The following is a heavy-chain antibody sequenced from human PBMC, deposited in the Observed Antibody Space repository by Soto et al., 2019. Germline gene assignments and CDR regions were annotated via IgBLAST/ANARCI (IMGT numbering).Heavy chain of an antibody. J-gene: IGHJ6*02. D-gene: IGHD2-21*02. V-gene: IGHV4-34*01. CDR1: GGSFSGYY. Sequence: SETLSLTCAVYGGSFSGYYWSWIRHPPGKGLEWIGYINHTGSINYNPSLKSRLTIAVDTTKNQFSLQLTSVTAADTAVYFCAREDDGGDRDYYGLDVWGQGTTVTVSS. CDR2: INHTGSI. CDR3: AREDDGGDRDYYGLDV.